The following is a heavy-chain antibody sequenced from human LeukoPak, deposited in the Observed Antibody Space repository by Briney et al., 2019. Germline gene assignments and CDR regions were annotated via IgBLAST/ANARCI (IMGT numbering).Heavy chain of an antibody. CDR3: ARDAIVRDYSNSDY. CDR1: GYTFTGYY. V-gene: IGHV1-2*02. D-gene: IGHD4-11*01. Sequence: GASVKVSCKASGYTFTGYYIHWVRQAPVQGLEWMGWINPNSGGTNYAQKFQGRVTMTRDTSTSTAYVELSRLTSDNTAVYYCARDAIVRDYSNSDYWGQGTLVTVSS. CDR2: INPNSGGT. J-gene: IGHJ4*02.